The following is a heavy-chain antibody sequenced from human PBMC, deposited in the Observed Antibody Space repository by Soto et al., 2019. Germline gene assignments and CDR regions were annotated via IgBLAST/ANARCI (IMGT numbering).Heavy chain of an antibody. D-gene: IGHD3-9*01. CDR2: ILYDGSNK. CDR3: ARLTRDERYFDYYYGMDV. CDR1: GFTFSSYG. V-gene: IGHV3-33*01. Sequence: GGSLRLSCSASGFTFSSYGMHWVRQAPGKWLEWVAVILYDGSNKYYADSVKGRFTISADKSISTAYLQWSSLKASDTAMYYCARLTRDERYFDYYYGMDVWGQGTTVTVS. J-gene: IGHJ6*02.